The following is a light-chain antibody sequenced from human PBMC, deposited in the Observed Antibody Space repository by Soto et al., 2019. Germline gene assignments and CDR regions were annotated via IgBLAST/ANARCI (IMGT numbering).Light chain of an antibody. CDR3: SSYSSRSLYV. CDR2: DVS. Sequence: QSALTQPASVSGSPGQSITISCTGTSSDVGGYNYVSWYQQHPGKAPKLMIYDVSNRPSGVSNRFSGSKSGNTASLTISGLQGGDEADYYCSSYSSRSLYVFGTGTKVTVL. CDR1: SSDVGGYNY. J-gene: IGLJ1*01. V-gene: IGLV2-14*01.